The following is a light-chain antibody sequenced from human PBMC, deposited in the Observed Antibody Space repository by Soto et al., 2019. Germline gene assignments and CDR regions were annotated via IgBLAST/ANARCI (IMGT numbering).Light chain of an antibody. Sequence: QSALTRAASVSGSPGPSIAISCTGTSSDVGSYNYVCWYQQHPDKAPRLIIYDVSNRPSGVSDRFSGSKSGNTASLTISGPQSEDEADYYCTSYTGSSTPYVFGVGTKLTVL. CDR1: SSDVGSYNY. J-gene: IGLJ1*01. CDR2: DVS. CDR3: TSYTGSSTPYV. V-gene: IGLV2-14*03.